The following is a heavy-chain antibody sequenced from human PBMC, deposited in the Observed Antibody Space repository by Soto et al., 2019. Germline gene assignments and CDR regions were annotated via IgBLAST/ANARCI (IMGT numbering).Heavy chain of an antibody. J-gene: IGHJ5*02. CDR1: GGSISSGGYY. CDR2: IYYSGST. Sequence: LSLTCTVSGGSISSGGYYWSWIRQHPGKGLEWIGYIYYSGSTYYNPSLKSRVTISVDTSKNQFSLKLSSVTAADTAVYYCARVRYYDSSGYPNPNWFAPWGQGPPVPVSS. V-gene: IGHV4-31*03. D-gene: IGHD3-22*01. CDR3: ARVRYYDSSGYPNPNWFAP.